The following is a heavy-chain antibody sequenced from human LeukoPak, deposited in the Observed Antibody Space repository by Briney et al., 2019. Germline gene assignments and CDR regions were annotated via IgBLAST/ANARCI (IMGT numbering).Heavy chain of an antibody. Sequence: GSLRLSCAASGFTFSSYGMHWVRQAPGKGLEWVAVISYDGSNKYYADSVKGRFTISRDNSKNTLYLQMNSLRAEDTAVYYCAKDRWELLKRGTYFDYWGQGTLVTVSS. J-gene: IGHJ4*02. CDR2: ISYDGSNK. V-gene: IGHV3-30*18. D-gene: IGHD1-26*01. CDR3: AKDRWELLKRGTYFDY. CDR1: GFTFSSYG.